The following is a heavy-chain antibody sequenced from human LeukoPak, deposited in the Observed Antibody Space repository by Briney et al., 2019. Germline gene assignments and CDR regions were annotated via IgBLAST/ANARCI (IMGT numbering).Heavy chain of an antibody. CDR2: IYTIGST. J-gene: IGHJ3*02. CDR3: ARTEVDDAFDI. Sequence: PSQTLSLTCTVSGGSISSGSYYWTWIRQPAGKGLEWTGRIYTIGSTNYNPSLKSRVTISVDTSKNHFSLKLSSVTAADTAVYYCARTEVDDAFDIWGQGTMVTVSS. CDR1: GGSISSGSYY. V-gene: IGHV4-61*02.